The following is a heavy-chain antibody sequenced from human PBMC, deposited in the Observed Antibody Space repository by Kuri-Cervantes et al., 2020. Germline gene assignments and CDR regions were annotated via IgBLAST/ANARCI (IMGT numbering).Heavy chain of an antibody. CDR2: ISYDGSNK. J-gene: IGHJ6*02. D-gene: IGHD3-10*01. V-gene: IGHV3-30*03. Sequence: GGSLRLSCAASGSTFSSYGMHWVRQAPGKGLEWVAVISYDGSNKYYADSVKGRFTISRDNSKNTLYLQMNSLRAEDTAVYYCARLFRSYYGSGSYKVYYYGMDVWGQGTTVTVSS. CDR3: ARLFRSYYGSGSYKVYYYGMDV. CDR1: GSTFSSYG.